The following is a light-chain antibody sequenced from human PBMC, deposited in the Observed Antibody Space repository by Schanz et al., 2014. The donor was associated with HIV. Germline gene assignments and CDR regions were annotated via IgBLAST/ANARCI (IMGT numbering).Light chain of an antibody. J-gene: IGLJ2*01. CDR2: VNSDVGH. V-gene: IGLV4-69*02. Sequence: QPVLTQSPSASASLGASVKLTCTLSSGHSTYVIAWHQQQPGKGPRFLMKVNSDVGHTKGDGIPDRFSGSSSGAERYLTISSLQSDDEADYYCQTWGSGIRVFGGGTKLTVL. CDR1: SGHSTYV. CDR3: QTWGSGIRV.